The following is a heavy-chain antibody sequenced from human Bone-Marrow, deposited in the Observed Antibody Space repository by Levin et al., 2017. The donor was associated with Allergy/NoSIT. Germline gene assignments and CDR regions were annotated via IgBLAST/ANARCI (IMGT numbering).Heavy chain of an antibody. CDR2: IYYSGST. Sequence: KASETLSLTCSVSGGSISSSNYYWDWIRQPPGKGLELIGSIYYSGSTYYNPSLKSRVTISVDTSKNQFSLKLTSVTAADTAVYYCARIVSDCSDPGCHKGWFDPWGQGTLVTVSS. CDR1: GGSISSSNYY. V-gene: IGHV4-39*07. D-gene: IGHD2/OR15-2a*01. CDR3: ARIVSDCSDPGCHKGWFDP. J-gene: IGHJ5*02.